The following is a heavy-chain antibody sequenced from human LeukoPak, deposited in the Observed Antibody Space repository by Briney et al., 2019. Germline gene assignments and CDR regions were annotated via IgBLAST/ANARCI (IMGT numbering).Heavy chain of an antibody. V-gene: IGHV1-69*04. Sequence: ASVKVSCKASGGTFSSYTISWVRQAPGQGLEWMGRITPILGIANYAQKFQGRVTITADKSTSTAYMELSSLRSEDTAVYYCARDLRDGSGSPDYYYGMDVWGQGTTVTVSS. CDR2: ITPILGIA. CDR3: ARDLRDGSGSPDYYYGMDV. D-gene: IGHD3-10*01. CDR1: GGTFSSYT. J-gene: IGHJ6*02.